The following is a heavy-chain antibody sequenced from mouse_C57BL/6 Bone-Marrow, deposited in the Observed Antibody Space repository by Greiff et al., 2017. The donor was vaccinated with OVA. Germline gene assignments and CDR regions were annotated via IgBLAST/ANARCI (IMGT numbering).Heavy chain of an antibody. CDR1: GYTFTNYW. CDR2: IAPSDSYI. Sequence: QVQLQQPGAELVRPGTSVKLSCKASGYTFTNYWMHWVKQRPGQGLEWIGVIAPSDSYINYNQKFKGRATLTVDTSSSTAYMHLSSLTSEDSAVYYCAPYGSTLYLHYWGQGTSLTVSS. J-gene: IGHJ2*02. V-gene: IGHV1-59*01. D-gene: IGHD1-1*01. CDR3: APYGSTLYLHY.